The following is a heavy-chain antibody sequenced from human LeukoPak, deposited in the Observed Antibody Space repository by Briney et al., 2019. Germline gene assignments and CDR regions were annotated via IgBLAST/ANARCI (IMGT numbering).Heavy chain of an antibody. CDR1: GYTFRSHG. J-gene: IGHJ5*02. CDR2: INAGDGKT. Sequence: ASVKVSCKASGYTFRSHGMHWVRQAPGQRLEWMGWINAGDGKTKYLQNVKGRVTITRDKSESTAYMELSSLRSEDTAVYYCARDHSPSPRLWFAPWGQGTLVTVSS. V-gene: IGHV1-3*01. CDR3: ARDHSPSPRLWFAP. D-gene: IGHD6-6*01.